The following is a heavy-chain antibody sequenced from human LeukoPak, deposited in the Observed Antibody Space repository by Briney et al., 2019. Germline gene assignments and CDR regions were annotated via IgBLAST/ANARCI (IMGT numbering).Heavy chain of an antibody. CDR2: INVGNGNT. V-gene: IGHV1-3*01. CDR3: ARDSAWLVN. J-gene: IGHJ4*02. Sequence: ASVKVSCKASGYTFTTYGIHWVRQAPGQRLEWVGWINVGNGNTKYSEKFQGRVTITRDTSASTAYMELSSLRSEDTAVYYRARDSAWLVNWGQGTLVTVSS. D-gene: IGHD6-19*01. CDR1: GYTFTTYG.